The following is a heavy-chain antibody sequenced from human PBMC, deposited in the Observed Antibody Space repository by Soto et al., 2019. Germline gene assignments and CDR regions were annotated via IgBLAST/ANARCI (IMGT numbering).Heavy chain of an antibody. J-gene: IGHJ3*01. D-gene: IGHD1-26*01. CDR2: IHSDGSST. CDR3: AGGARGAFDL. V-gene: IGHV3-74*01. CDR1: GFTFSYYW. Sequence: EVQLVESGGGLVRPGGSLRLSCAASGFTFSYYWMHWVRQAPGKGLVWVSRIHSDGSSTTYADFVKGRFIISRDNARNRGDWKMNGVRVEDRAVYYCAGGARGAFDLGARGTVVPVSS.